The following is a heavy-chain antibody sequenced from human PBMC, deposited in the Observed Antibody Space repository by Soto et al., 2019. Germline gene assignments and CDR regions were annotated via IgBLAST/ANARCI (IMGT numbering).Heavy chain of an antibody. CDR3: ARFPGDYYYYYYMDV. CDR2: IYYSGST. D-gene: IGHD4-17*01. Sequence: PSETLSLTCTVSGGSISSYYWSWIRQPPGKGLEWIGYIYYSGSTNYNPSLKSRVTISVDTSKNQFSLKLSSVTAADTAVYYCARFPGDYYYYYYMDVWGKGTTVTVSS. CDR1: GGSISSYY. V-gene: IGHV4-59*08. J-gene: IGHJ6*03.